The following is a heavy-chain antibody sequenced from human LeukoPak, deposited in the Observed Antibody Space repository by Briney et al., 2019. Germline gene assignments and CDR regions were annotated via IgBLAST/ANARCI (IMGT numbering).Heavy chain of an antibody. CDR2: IIPIFGTA. Sequence: PSVKVSCQASGGTFSSYAISWVRQAPGQGLEWMGGIIPIFGTANYAQKFQGRVTITTDESTSTAYMELSSLRSEDTAVYYCARVRWLRYANWFEPWGQGTLVTVSS. CDR1: GGTFSSYA. J-gene: IGHJ5*02. D-gene: IGHD5-12*01. V-gene: IGHV1-69*05. CDR3: ARVRWLRYANWFEP.